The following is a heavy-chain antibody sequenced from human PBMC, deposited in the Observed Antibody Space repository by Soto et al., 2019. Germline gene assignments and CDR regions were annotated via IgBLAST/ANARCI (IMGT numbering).Heavy chain of an antibody. D-gene: IGHD6-13*01. CDR1: GFTFDDYG. V-gene: IGHV3-20*01. CDR3: ARALAAAGNPHAMDV. J-gene: IGHJ6*03. CDR2: INWNGGST. Sequence: GGSLRLSCAASGFTFDDYGMSWVRQAPGKGLEWVSGINWNGGSTGYADSVKGRFTISRDNAKNSLYLQMNSLRAEDTALYHCARALAAAGNPHAMDVWGKGTTVTVSS.